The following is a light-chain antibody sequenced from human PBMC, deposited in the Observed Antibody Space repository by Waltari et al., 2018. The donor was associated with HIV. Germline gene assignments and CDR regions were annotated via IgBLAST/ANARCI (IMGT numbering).Light chain of an antibody. J-gene: IGLJ2*01. CDR3: GTWDTSLSAGV. Sequence: QSVLTQPPAVSAAPGQTVTIPCSGSSSNIANNSVSCYQQLPGTAPKLLIYDNNRRSSGIPDRFSGSKSGTSATLAIAGLQTGDEADYYCGTWDTSLSAGVFGGGTKVTVL. V-gene: IGLV1-51*01. CDR2: DNN. CDR1: SSNIANNS.